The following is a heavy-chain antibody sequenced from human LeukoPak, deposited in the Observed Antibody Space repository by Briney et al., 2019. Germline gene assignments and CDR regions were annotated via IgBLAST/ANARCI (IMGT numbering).Heavy chain of an antibody. J-gene: IGHJ6*02. V-gene: IGHV4-59*01. CDR2: IYYSGST. Sequence: SETLSLTCTVSGGSISSYYWSWIRQPPGKGLEWIGYIYYSGSTNYNPSLKSRVTISVDTSKSQFSLKLSSVTAADTAVYYCARDYGSGLMDVWGQGTTVTVSS. D-gene: IGHD3-10*01. CDR1: GGSISSYY. CDR3: ARDYGSGLMDV.